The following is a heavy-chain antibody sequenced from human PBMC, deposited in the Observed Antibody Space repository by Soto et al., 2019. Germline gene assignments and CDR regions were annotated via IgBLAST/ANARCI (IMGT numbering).Heavy chain of an antibody. CDR1: GFTFSSYA. D-gene: IGHD2-15*01. CDR2: VSIGGST. J-gene: IGHJ4*02. V-gene: IGHV3-23*01. Sequence: DVPLLESGGGLVQPAGSLRLSCAASGFTFSSYAMGWGRQGPGKGLEWVAVVSIGGSTHYADSVRGRFAISRDNSKNTLSLHMNSLTAEDTAVYFCAKRRGAGGHFDYWGQGDLVTVSS. CDR3: AKRRGAGGHFDY.